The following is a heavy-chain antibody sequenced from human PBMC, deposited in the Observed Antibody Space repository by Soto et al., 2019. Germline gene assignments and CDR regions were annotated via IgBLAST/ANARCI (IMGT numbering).Heavy chain of an antibody. J-gene: IGHJ4*02. CDR2: IYYSGST. V-gene: IGHV4-39*01. D-gene: IGHD3-22*01. CDR1: GGSISSSSYY. CDR3: ASGYYASAY. Sequence: PSETLSLTCTVSGGSISSSSYYWGWIRQPPGKGLEWTGSIYYSGSTYYNPSLKSRVTISVDTSKNQFSLKLSSVTAADTAVYYCASGYYASAYWGQGTLVTVSS.